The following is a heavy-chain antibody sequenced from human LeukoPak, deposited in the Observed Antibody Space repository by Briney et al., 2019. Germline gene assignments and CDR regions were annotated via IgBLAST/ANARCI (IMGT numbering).Heavy chain of an antibody. J-gene: IGHJ4*02. CDR1: GGSFSGYY. CDR2: INHSGST. Sequence: SETLSLTCAVYGGSFSGYYWSWIRQPPGKGLEWIGEINHSGSTNYNPSLTSRVTISVDTSRNQFSLELSSVTAADTAVYYCARGILVTVYAAFDYWGQGTLVTVSS. V-gene: IGHV4-34*01. CDR3: ARGILVTVYAAFDY. D-gene: IGHD2-8*01.